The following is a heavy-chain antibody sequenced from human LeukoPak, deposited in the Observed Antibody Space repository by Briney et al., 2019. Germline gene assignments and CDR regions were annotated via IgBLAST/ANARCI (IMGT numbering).Heavy chain of an antibody. D-gene: IGHD3-10*01. CDR3: ARRWFGESYGAFDI. Sequence: GGSLRLSCAASGFTFSGYSMNWVRQAPGKGLEWVSYISSSSSTIYYADSVKGRFTISRDNAKNSLYLQMNSLRDEDTAVYYCARRWFGESYGAFDIWGQGTMVTVSS. CDR2: ISSSSSTI. J-gene: IGHJ3*02. V-gene: IGHV3-48*02. CDR1: GFTFSGYS.